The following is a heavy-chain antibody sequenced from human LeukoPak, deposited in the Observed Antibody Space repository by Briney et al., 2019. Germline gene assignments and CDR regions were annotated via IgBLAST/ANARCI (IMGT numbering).Heavy chain of an antibody. Sequence: KASETLSLTCTVSGGSISSSSYYWGWIRQPPGKGLEWIGYIYHSGSTYYNPSLKSRVTISVDRSKNQFSLKLSSVTAADTAVYYCASSRPQLLMYYFDYWGQGTLVTVSS. CDR1: GGSISSSSYY. CDR2: IYHSGST. J-gene: IGHJ4*02. D-gene: IGHD2-2*01. V-gene: IGHV4-30-2*01. CDR3: ASSRPQLLMYYFDY.